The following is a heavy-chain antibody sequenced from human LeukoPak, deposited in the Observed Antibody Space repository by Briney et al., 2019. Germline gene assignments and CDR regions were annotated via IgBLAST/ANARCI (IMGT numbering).Heavy chain of an antibody. J-gene: IGHJ5*02. CDR1: GYTFTRYG. V-gene: IGHV1-18*01. CDR3: ARAYPGQQLVHGYNWFDP. Sequence: ASVKVSCKASGYTFTRYGISWVRQAPGQGLEWMGWISAYNGNTNYAQKLQGRVTLTTDTSTSTAYMELRSLRSDDTAVYYCARAYPGQQLVHGYNWFDPWGQGTLVTVSS. D-gene: IGHD6-13*01. CDR2: ISAYNGNT.